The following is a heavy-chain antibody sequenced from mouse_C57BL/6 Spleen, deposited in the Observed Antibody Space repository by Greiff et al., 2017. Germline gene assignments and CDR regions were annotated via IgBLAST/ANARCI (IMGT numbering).Heavy chain of an antibody. Sequence: VQRVESGPELVKPGASVKISCKASGYAFSSSWMNWVKQRPGKGLEWIGRIYPGDGDTNYNGKFKGKATLTADKSSSTAYMQLSRLTSEDSAVYFCARGDWYFDVWGTGTTVTVSS. V-gene: IGHV1-82*01. CDR2: IYPGDGDT. CDR3: ARGDWYFDV. CDR1: GYAFSSSW. J-gene: IGHJ1*03.